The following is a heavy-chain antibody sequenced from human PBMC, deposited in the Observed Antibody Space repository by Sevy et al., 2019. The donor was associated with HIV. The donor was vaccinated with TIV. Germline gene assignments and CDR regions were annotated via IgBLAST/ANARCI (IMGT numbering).Heavy chain of an antibody. V-gene: IGHV4-38-2*02. CDR3: ARAAYYDSGGYFAGPSSFQYFQY. CDR2: IYHSGGT. J-gene: IGHJ1*01. Sequence: SETLSLTCTVSGYSISSGYYWGWIRQPPGKGLEWIGSIYHSGGTYYNPSLKSRVTISVGTSKNQFSLKLTSVTAAGTAVYYCARAAYYDSGGYFAGPSSFQYFQYWGQGTLVTVSS. D-gene: IGHD3-22*01. CDR1: GYSISSGYY.